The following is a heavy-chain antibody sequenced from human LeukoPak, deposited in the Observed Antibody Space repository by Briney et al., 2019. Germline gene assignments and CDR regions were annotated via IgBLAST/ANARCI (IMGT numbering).Heavy chain of an antibody. J-gene: IGHJ3*01. V-gene: IGHV3-7*01. D-gene: IGHD2-8*01. Sequence: GGSLTLSCEASGFTFSHYWMTWYRQAPGKGLEWVANLNQDGSVKAYGDSVRGPFTISRDNAKNSVYIQMSSLRVEDTAMYYCARDHNVADVWGQGTMVTVSS. CDR3: ARDHNVADV. CDR2: LNQDGSVK. CDR1: GFTFSHYW.